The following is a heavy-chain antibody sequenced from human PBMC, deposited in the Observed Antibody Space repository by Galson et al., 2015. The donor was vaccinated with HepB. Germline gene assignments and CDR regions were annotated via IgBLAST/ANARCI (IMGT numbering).Heavy chain of an antibody. Sequence: SLRLSCAASGFIFSDSAIHWVRQASGRGLEWVGHIRSVADNYATAYGASVKGRFTISRDDSKNTAYLQMNSLKTEDTAVYYCTKTYTERLSHYYYYMDVWGKGTTVTVSS. CDR2: IRSVADNYAT. CDR3: TKTYTERLSHYYYYMDV. CDR1: GFIFSDSA. V-gene: IGHV3-73*01. J-gene: IGHJ6*03. D-gene: IGHD3-10*01.